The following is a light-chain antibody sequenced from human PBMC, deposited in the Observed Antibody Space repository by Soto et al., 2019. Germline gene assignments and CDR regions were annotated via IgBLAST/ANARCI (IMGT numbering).Light chain of an antibody. Sequence: QSVLTQPPSVSGAPGQRVTISCTGSSSIIGAGYDVHWYQQLPGTAPQLLIYGNSNRPSGVPDRFSGSKSGTSASLAITGXXXXXXXXXXCQSYDSSLSGWVFGGGTKLTVL. V-gene: IGLV1-40*01. CDR3: QSYDSSLSGWV. J-gene: IGLJ3*02. CDR2: GNS. CDR1: SSIIGAGYD.